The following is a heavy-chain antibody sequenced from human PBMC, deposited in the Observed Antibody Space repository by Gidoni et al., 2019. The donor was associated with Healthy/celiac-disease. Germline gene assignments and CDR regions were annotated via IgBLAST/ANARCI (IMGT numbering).Heavy chain of an antibody. Sequence: EVQLVESGGGLVQPGRSLRLSCAASGFTFDDYAMHWVRHAPGKGLEWVSGISWNSGSIGYADSVKGRFTISRDNAKNSLYLQMNSLRAEDTALYYCAKDARGWLIMYYFDYWGQGTLVTVSS. CDR1: GFTFDDYA. CDR2: ISWNSGSI. D-gene: IGHD6-19*01. V-gene: IGHV3-9*01. J-gene: IGHJ4*02. CDR3: AKDARGWLIMYYFDY.